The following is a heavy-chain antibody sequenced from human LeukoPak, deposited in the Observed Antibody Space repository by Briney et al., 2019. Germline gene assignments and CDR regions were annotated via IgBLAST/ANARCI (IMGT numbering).Heavy chain of an antibody. J-gene: IGHJ3*02. V-gene: IGHV3-7*01. CDR1: GLTFSSYW. CDR2: IKQDGSEK. CDR3: ARDLAGPPQEAFDI. Sequence: PGGSLRLSCAASGLTFSSYWMSWVRQAPGKGLEWVANIKQDGSEKHYVDSVTGRFTISRDNDKNSLYLQMNSLRADDTAVYYCARDLAGPPQEAFDIWGQGTMVTVSS.